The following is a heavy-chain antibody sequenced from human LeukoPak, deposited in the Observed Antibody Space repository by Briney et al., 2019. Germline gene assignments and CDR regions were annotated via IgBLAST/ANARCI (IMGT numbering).Heavy chain of an antibody. CDR3: ARLSDSSGYYLDY. D-gene: IGHD3-22*01. CDR1: GYRFTSYW. CDR2: IYPGDSDT. J-gene: IGHJ4*02. Sequence: GESLKISCKGSGYRFTSYWIGWVRQMPGKGLEWVGIIYPGDSDTRYSPSFQGQVTISADKSISTAYLQWSSLKASDTAMYYCARLSDSSGYYLDYWGQGTLVTVSS. V-gene: IGHV5-51*01.